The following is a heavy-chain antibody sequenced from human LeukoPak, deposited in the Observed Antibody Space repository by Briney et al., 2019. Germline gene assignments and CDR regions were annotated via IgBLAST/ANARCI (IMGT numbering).Heavy chain of an antibody. V-gene: IGHV4-31*03. CDR3: ASSVSGLYGF. Sequence: SETLSLTCTVSGGSISSSSYYWGWIRQHPGKGLEWIGYIYYSGSTYYNPSLKSRVTISVDTSKNQFSLKLSSVTAADTAVYYCASSVSGLYGFWGQGTLVTVSS. J-gene: IGHJ4*02. CDR2: IYYSGST. CDR1: GGSISSSSYY. D-gene: IGHD3-3*01.